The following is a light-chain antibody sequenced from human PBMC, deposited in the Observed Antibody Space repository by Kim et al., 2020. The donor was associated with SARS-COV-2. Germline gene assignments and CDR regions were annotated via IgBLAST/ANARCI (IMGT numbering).Light chain of an antibody. CDR3: QQYNNWASFT. J-gene: IGKJ3*01. V-gene: IGKV3-15*01. CDR1: QSVNNN. Sequence: SPGERATLSCRASQSVNNNLAWFQHKPGQAPRLLIYAVSTRATGIPARFSGSGSGTEFTLTISGLQSDDFAVYYCQQYNNWASFTFGPGTKVDIK. CDR2: AVS.